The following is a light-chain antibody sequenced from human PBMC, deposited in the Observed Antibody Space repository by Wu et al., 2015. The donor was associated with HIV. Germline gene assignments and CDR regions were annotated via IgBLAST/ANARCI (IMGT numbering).Light chain of an antibody. CDR2: GAS. Sequence: EIVLTQSPDTLPLSPGEGATLSCRASQSVSGNFLGWFQQKPGQAPRLLIYGASSRATDIPDRFGGSGSGTYFTLNISRLESEDSGMYFCQQYGNSPYTFGQGTKLEIK. CDR1: QSVSGNF. J-gene: IGKJ2*01. V-gene: IGKV3-20*01. CDR3: QQYGNSPYT.